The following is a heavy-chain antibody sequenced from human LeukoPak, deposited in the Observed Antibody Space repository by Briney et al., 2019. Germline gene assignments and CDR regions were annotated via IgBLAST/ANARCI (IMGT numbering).Heavy chain of an antibody. CDR2: IYYSGSN. Sequence: SETLSLTCTVSGGSISSYYWSWIRQPPGKGLEWIGYIYYSGSNNYNPSLKSRVTISVDTSKNQFSLKLSSVTAADTAVYYCARIGHEDYYFDYWGQGTLVTVSS. CDR3: ARIGHEDYYFDY. J-gene: IGHJ4*02. V-gene: IGHV4-59*01. CDR1: GGSISSYY.